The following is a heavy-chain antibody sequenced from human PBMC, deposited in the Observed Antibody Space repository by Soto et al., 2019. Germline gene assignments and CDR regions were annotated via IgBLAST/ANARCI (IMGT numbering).Heavy chain of an antibody. D-gene: IGHD3-10*01. Sequence: QVQLVESGGGVVQPGRSLTLSCAASGFTFSSYAMHWVRQAPGKGLEWVAVISFDGSNKYYADSVKGRFTISRDNSKNTLYLQLNSLRTEDTALYYCTRDPRLWFGEPRGDYYYGMDVWGQGTTVTVSS. V-gene: IGHV3-30-3*01. J-gene: IGHJ6*02. CDR3: TRDPRLWFGEPRGDYYYGMDV. CDR2: ISFDGSNK. CDR1: GFTFSSYA.